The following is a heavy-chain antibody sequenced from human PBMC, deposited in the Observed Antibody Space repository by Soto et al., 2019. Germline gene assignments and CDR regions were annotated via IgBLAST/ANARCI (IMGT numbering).Heavy chain of an antibody. CDR3: IGSFPF. Sequence: SVELACAARGVRFGNFLMGWFRQAPGKGMEWVGFIRSQPYGGTAEYAASVRGRFTISRDDSKGIAYLQMNSLQTEDSGVYYCIGSFPFWGEGT. CDR2: IRSQPYGGTA. D-gene: IGHD3-10*01. J-gene: IGHJ4*02. CDR1: GVRFGNFL. V-gene: IGHV3-49*03.